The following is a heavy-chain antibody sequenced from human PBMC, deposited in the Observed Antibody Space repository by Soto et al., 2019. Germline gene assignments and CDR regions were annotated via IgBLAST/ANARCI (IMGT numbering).Heavy chain of an antibody. J-gene: IGHJ4*02. V-gene: IGHV4-30-2*01. D-gene: IGHD6-13*01. Sequence: QLELQESGSGLVKPSQTLSLTCAVSGGSISSGGYSWSWIRQPPGKGLEWIGYIYHSGSSYYIPSLKSRATIAVDRSKNQSSLKLSSVTAADTAVYYCASSHAGAHITAAVHWGQGTLVTVSS. CDR1: GGSISSGGYS. CDR2: IYHSGSS. CDR3: ASSHAGAHITAAVH.